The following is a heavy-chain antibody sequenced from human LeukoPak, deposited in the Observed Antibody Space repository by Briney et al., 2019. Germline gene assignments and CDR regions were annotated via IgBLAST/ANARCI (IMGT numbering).Heavy chain of an antibody. Sequence: GASVKVSCKASGYTFTSYGISWVRQAPGQGLEWMGWISAYNGNTNYAQKLQGRVTMTTDTSTSTAYMELRSLRSEDTAVYYCARVGVGYCSSTGCLDASTPLSTYYYYGMDVWGQGTTVTVSS. J-gene: IGHJ6*02. CDR2: ISAYNGNT. CDR1: GYTFTSYG. CDR3: ARVGVGYCSSTGCLDASTPLSTYYYYGMDV. D-gene: IGHD2-2*01. V-gene: IGHV1-18*01.